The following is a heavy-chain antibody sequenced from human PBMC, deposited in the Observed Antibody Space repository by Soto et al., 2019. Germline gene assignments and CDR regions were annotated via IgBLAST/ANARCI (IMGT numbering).Heavy chain of an antibody. D-gene: IGHD3-3*01. V-gene: IGHV3-21*01. CDR1: GFTFSSYS. J-gene: IGHJ4*02. CDR3: ARGNYDFWSGEGYYFDY. CDR2: ISSSSSYI. Sequence: PGGSLRLSCAASGFTFSSYSMNWVRRAPGKGLEWVSSISSSSSYIYYADSVKGRFTISRDNAKNSLYLQMNSLRAEETAVYYCARGNYDFWSGEGYYFDYWGQGTLVTVSS.